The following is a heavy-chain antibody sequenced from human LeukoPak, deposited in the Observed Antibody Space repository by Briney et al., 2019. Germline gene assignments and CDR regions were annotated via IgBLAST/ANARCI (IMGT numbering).Heavy chain of an antibody. CDR1: GFTFSSYA. CDR3: AELGITMIGGV. D-gene: IGHD3-10*02. J-gene: IGHJ6*04. V-gene: IGHV3-30*04. Sequence: PGGSLRLSCAASGFTFSSYAMQWVRQAPGKGLEWVAVISYDGSNKYYADSVKGRFTISRDNSKNSLYLQMNSLRAEDTAVYYCAELGITMIGGVWGKGTTVTISS. CDR2: ISYDGSNK.